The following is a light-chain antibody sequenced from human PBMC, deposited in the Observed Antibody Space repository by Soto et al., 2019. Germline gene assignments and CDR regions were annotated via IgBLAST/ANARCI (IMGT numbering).Light chain of an antibody. Sequence: QSVLTQPPSVSAAPGQKVTISCSGSSSNLGNNYVSWYQHLPGTAPKLLIYDNNKRPSGIPDRFSGSKSGTSATLGITGLQTGDEADYYCGTWDSSLSAGVFGGGTKLTVL. J-gene: IGLJ2*01. CDR3: GTWDSSLSAGV. V-gene: IGLV1-51*01. CDR1: SSNLGNNY. CDR2: DNN.